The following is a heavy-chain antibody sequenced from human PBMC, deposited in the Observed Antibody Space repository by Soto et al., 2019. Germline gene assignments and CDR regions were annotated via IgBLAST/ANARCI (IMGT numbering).Heavy chain of an antibody. V-gene: IGHV6-1*01. D-gene: IGHD4-4*01. CDR3: ATTTVTTPPYYYYGMDV. Sequence: HSQTLSLTCAISGDSVSSNSAAWNWTRQSPSRGLEWLGRTYYRSKWYNDYAVSVKSRITINPDTSKNQFSLQLNSVTAADTAVYYCATTTVTTPPYYYYGMDVWGQGTTVTVSS. CDR1: GDSVSSNSAA. J-gene: IGHJ6*02. CDR2: TYYRSKWYN.